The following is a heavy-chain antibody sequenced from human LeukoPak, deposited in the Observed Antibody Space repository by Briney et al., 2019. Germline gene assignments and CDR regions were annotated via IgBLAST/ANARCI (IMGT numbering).Heavy chain of an antibody. CDR2: ISGSGGST. D-gene: IGHD3-22*01. V-gene: IGHV3-23*01. Sequence: PGGSPRLSCAASGFTFSSYAMSWVRQAPGKGLEWVSAISGSGGSTYYADSVKGRFTISRDNSKNTLYLQLNSLRAEDTAVYYCAKDDTMIVVVIISFDYWGQGTLVTVSS. CDR3: AKDDTMIVVVIISFDY. J-gene: IGHJ4*02. CDR1: GFTFSSYA.